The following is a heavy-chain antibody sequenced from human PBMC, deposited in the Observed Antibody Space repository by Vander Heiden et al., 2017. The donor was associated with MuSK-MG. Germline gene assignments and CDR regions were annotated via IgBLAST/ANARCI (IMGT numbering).Heavy chain of an antibody. CDR2: MNPNSGNT. V-gene: IGHV1-8*01. CDR1: GYTFTSYD. CDR3: ARPGSLYPRWDYGMDV. Sequence: QVQLVQSGAEVKKPGASVKVSCKASGYTFTSYDINWVRQATGQGLEWMGWMNPNSGNTGYAQKFQGRVTMTRYTSISTAYMELSSLRSEDTAVYYCARPGSLYPRWDYGMDVWGQGTTVTVSS. D-gene: IGHD3-10*01. J-gene: IGHJ6*02.